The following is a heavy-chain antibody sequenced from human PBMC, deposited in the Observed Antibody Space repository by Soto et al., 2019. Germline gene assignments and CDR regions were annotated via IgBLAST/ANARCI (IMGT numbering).Heavy chain of an antibody. CDR2: IAIAGNDA. D-gene: IGHD3-3*01. CDR3: VIDGLHISFFRYAAYSEKYNLFPDYARQISP. V-gene: IGHV3-30-3*01. CDR1: GFTFSSYV. J-gene: IGHJ5*02. Sequence: GGSLRLSCAASGFTFSSYVMHWVRQAPGKGLEWVAHIAIAGNDAYYADSVQGRITIFRDNFKNTLYLQMNSLRVDDTAVYYCVIDGLHISFFRYAAYSEKYNLFPDYARQISPWG.